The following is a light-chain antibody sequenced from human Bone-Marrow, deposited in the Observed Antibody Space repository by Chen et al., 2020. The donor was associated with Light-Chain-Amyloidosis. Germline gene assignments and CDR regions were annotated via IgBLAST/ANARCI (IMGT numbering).Light chain of an antibody. CDR1: QSVSNNF. J-gene: IGKJ1*01. V-gene: IGKV3-20*01. CDR3: QQYCCSPRT. Sequence: EIVWTQSPRSLFLSPGERATLSCRASQSVSNNFFAWFQQKPGQAPRFLIYDASTRATGIPDKFSGSESGTDFTLTISRLEPEDFAVYYCQQYCCSPRTFGQGTTVEIK. CDR2: DAS.